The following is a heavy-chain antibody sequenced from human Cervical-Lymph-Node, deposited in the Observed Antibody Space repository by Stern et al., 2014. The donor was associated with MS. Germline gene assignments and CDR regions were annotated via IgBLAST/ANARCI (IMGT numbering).Heavy chain of an antibody. V-gene: IGHV3-21*01. CDR3: ARAFVAVAGPQYSQH. J-gene: IGHJ1*01. CDR2: ISSSSSYI. CDR1: GFTFSSYS. Sequence: EMQLVESGGGLVKPGGSLRLSCAASGFTFSSYSMNWVRQAPGKGLEWVSSISSSSSYIYYADSVKGRFTISRDNAKNSLYLQMNSLRAEDTAVYYCARAFVAVAGPQYSQHWGQGTLVTVSS. D-gene: IGHD6-19*01.